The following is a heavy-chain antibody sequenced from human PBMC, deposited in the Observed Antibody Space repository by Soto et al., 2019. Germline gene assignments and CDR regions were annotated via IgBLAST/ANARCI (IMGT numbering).Heavy chain of an antibody. D-gene: IGHD3-3*01. Sequence: ASVKVSCKASGYTFTSYGISWVRQAPGQGLEWMGWISAYNGNTNYAQKLQGRVTMTTDTSTSTAYMELRSLRSDDTAMYYCARDPPYDSWSGYYTYYGMDVWGQGTTVTVSS. CDR1: GYTFTSYG. CDR2: ISAYNGNT. V-gene: IGHV1-18*04. CDR3: ARDPPYDSWSGYYTYYGMDV. J-gene: IGHJ6*02.